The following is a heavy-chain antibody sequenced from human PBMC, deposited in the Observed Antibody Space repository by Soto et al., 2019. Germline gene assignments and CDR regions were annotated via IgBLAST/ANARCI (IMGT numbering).Heavy chain of an antibody. CDR3: VIEAYCGVHCSPS. CDR2: INSDGTMT. J-gene: IGHJ5*02. V-gene: IGHV3-74*01. D-gene: IGHD2-21*02. Sequence: EVQLVESGGVLVQPGGSLRLSCAASGFTFSSSCMHWVRQVPGKWLVWVSRINSDGTMTNYADFVKGRFTIYRDNAQNTLFLQMHGLGVEDTGVYYCVIEAYCGVHCSPSWGQGTPVTVSS. CDR1: GFTFSSSC.